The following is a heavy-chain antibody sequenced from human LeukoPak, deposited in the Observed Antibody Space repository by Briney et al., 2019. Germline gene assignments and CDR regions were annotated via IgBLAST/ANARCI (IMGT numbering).Heavy chain of an antibody. V-gene: IGHV4-4*07. CDR1: GASISSYY. D-gene: IGHD5-24*01. CDR3: ARHRAEMATITDDAFDM. J-gene: IGHJ3*02. Sequence: SETLSLTCTVSGASISSYYWSWIRQPAGRGLEWIGRIYVSGITNYNPSLKSRVTMSLDTSKNQFSLRLSSVTAADTAVFYCARHRAEMATITDDAFDMWGQGTMVTVSS. CDR2: IYVSGIT.